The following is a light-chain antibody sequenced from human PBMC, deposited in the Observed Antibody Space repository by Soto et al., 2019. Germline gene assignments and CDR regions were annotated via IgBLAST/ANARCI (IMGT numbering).Light chain of an antibody. V-gene: IGKV1-17*03. J-gene: IGKJ5*01. CDR3: LQHTNFPIT. Sequence: DIQMTQSPSAMSASVGDRVTITCRASQDISNHLVWFQQKPGKVPKRLIYDASSLQTGVPSRFSGSGSETDFTLTISSLQPEDFATYYCLQHTNFPITFGQGTRLEAK. CDR2: DAS. CDR1: QDISNH.